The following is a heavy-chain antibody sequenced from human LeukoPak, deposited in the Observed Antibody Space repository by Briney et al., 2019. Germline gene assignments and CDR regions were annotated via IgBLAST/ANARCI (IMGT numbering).Heavy chain of an antibody. D-gene: IGHD1-26*01. V-gene: IGHV3-53*01. J-gene: IGHJ4*02. Sequence: GALRLSCAASGFIFSDAWLYWVRQAPGKGLEWVSVIYSGGSTYYADSVRGRFTISRDNSKNTLYLQMNSLRADDTAVYYCVCRIGGAPQWGQGTLVTVSS. CDR1: GFIFSDAW. CDR2: IYSGGST. CDR3: VCRIGGAPQ.